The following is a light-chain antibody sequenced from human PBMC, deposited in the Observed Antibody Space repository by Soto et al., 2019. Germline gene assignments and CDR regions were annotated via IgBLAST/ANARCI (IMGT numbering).Light chain of an antibody. J-gene: IGKJ1*01. CDR3: QQYSSSPPT. V-gene: IGKV3-20*01. Sequence: EIVLTQSPGTLSLSPGERATLSCRASQSVSSSYLAWYQQKPGQAPRLLIYRASSRATGIPDRFSGRGSGTDLTLPISRLEPEDFAVYYCQQYSSSPPTFGQGTKVEI. CDR2: RAS. CDR1: QSVSSSY.